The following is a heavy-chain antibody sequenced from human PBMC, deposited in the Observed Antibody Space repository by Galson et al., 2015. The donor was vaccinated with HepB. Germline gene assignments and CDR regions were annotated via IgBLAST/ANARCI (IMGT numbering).Heavy chain of an antibody. CDR1: GFTVSSNY. CDR3: ARDGGYSYGYDYYMDV. D-gene: IGHD5-18*01. J-gene: IGHJ6*03. CDR2: VYSGGST. Sequence: SLRLSCAASGFTVSSNYMSWVRQAPGKGLEWVSVVYSGGSTYYADSVKGRFTISRDNSKNTLYLQMNSLRAEDTAVYYCARDGGYSYGYDYYMDVWGKGTTVTVSS. V-gene: IGHV3-53*01.